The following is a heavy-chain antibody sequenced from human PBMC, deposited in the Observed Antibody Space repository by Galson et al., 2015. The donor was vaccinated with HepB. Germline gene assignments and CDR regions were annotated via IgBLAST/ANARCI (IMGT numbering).Heavy chain of an antibody. CDR3: ATGGGSGFAY. V-gene: IGHV3-7*01. CDR2: IKEDGSEK. D-gene: IGHD3-10*01. J-gene: IGHJ4*02. CDR1: GFTFSSYW. Sequence: SLRLSCAASGFTFSSYWMSWVRQAPGKGLEWVAPIKEDGSEKFYVGSVKGRFTISRDNSKNSLYLQMNSLRAEDTAVFYCATGGGSGFAYRGQGTLVTVSS.